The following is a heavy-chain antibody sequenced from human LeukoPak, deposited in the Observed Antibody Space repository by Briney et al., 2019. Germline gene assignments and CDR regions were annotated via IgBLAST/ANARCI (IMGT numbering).Heavy chain of an antibody. CDR2: MNPNSGNT. CDR3: ATLVVVAANSMGGEYGMDV. V-gene: IGHV1-8*01. D-gene: IGHD2-15*01. Sequence: GASVNVSCKASGYTFTSYDINWVRQATGQGLEWMGWMNPNSGNTGYAQKFQGRVTMTRNTSISTAYMELSSLRSEDTAVYYCATLVVVAANSMGGEYGMDVWGQGTTVTVSS. CDR1: GYTFTSYD. J-gene: IGHJ6*02.